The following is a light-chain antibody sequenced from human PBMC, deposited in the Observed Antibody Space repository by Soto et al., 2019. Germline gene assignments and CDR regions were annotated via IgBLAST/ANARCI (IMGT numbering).Light chain of an antibody. Sequence: QSALTQPASVSGSPGQSITISCTGTSSDVGGYNYVSWYQQHPGKVPKLMIYDVSNRPSGVSNRFSGSKSGNTASLTISGLQAEDEADYYCSSYTSSSLYVFGPGTKLTVL. CDR3: SSYTSSSLYV. CDR2: DVS. J-gene: IGLJ1*01. V-gene: IGLV2-14*01. CDR1: SSDVGGYNY.